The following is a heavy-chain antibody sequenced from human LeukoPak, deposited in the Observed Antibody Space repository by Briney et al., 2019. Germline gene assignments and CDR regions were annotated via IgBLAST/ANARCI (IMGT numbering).Heavy chain of an antibody. CDR1: GDSISSYY. CDR3: ARGPPPDFDY. V-gene: IGHV4-4*07. Sequence: SETLSLTCTVSGDSISSYYWSWVRQPAGKGLEWIGRIHPSGSTNYSPSLKSRVTLSVDTSKNQFSLKLSSVTVADTAVYYCARGPPPDFDYWGRGTLVTVSS. J-gene: IGHJ4*02. CDR2: IHPSGST.